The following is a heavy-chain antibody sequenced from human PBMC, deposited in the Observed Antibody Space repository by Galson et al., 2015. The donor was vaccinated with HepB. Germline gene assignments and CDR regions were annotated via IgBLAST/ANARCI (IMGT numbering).Heavy chain of an antibody. CDR1: GYTFTSYG. Sequence: SVKVSCKASGYTFTSYGISWVRQAPGQGLEWMGWISAYNGNTNYAQKLQGRVTMTTDTSTSTAYMELRSLRSDDTAVYYCARDLKGIRMVRGEPGWFDPWGQGTLVTVSS. J-gene: IGHJ5*02. D-gene: IGHD3-10*01. V-gene: IGHV1-18*04. CDR3: ARDLKGIRMVRGEPGWFDP. CDR2: ISAYNGNT.